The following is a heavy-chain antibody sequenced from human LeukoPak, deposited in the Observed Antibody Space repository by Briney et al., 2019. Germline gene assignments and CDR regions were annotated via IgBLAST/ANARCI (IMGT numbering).Heavy chain of an antibody. CDR3: AREVVVATRYGMDV. D-gene: IGHD2-15*01. V-gene: IGHV1-69*04. J-gene: IGHJ6*02. Sequence: SVKVSCKAFGGTFSSYAISWVRQAPGQGLEWMGRIIPILGIANYAQKFQGRVTITADKSTSTAYMELSSLRSEDTAVYYCAREVVVATRYGMDVWGQGTTVSVSS. CDR2: IIPILGIA. CDR1: GGTFSSYA.